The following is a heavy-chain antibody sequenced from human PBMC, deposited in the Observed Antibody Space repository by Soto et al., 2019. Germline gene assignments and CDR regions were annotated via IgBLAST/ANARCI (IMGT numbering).Heavy chain of an antibody. Sequence: QVELVESGGGVVQPGRSLRLSCVGSGFTFSRHGMHWVRQAPGKGLEWLGFIWNDGSNTFHVDSVRGRFSISRDNSKNTLSLQMNSLTIEDTAVYYCARFTDWLLLGSWGQGTLVTVSS. D-gene: IGHD3-3*01. J-gene: IGHJ5*02. CDR2: IWNDGSNT. CDR3: ARFTDWLLLGS. CDR1: GFTFSRHG. V-gene: IGHV3-33*03.